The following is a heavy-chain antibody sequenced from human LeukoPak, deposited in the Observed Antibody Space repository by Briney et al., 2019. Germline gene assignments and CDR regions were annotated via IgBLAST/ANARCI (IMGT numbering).Heavy chain of an antibody. CDR2: INPNSGGT. CDR3: AAHDYGDYWFDP. V-gene: IGHV1-2*02. Sequence: ASVKVSCKGSGYTLTGYYLHWVRQAPGHGVEWMGWINPNSGGTNYAQKFQGRVTMTRDTSISTAYMELSRLRSDDTAVYYCAAHDYGDYWFDPWGQGALVTVSS. D-gene: IGHD4-17*01. J-gene: IGHJ5*02. CDR1: GYTLTGYY.